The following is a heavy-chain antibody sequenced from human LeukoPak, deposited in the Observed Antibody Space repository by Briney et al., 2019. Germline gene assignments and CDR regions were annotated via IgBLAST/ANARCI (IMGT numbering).Heavy chain of an antibody. V-gene: IGHV1-46*01. CDR2: INPSGGST. J-gene: IGHJ4*02. Sequence: ASVKVSCKASGYTFTSYYMHWVRQAPGQGLEWMGIINPSGGSTSYAQKFQGRVTMTRDTSTSTVYMELSSLRSEDTAVYYCARDGPTHYYDRSGYYPFDYWGQGTLVTVSS. CDR3: ARDGPTHYYDRSGYYPFDY. CDR1: GYTFTSYY. D-gene: IGHD3-22*01.